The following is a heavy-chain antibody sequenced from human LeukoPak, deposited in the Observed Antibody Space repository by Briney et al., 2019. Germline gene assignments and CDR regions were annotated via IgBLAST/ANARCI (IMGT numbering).Heavy chain of an antibody. CDR1: GYTFTSYD. CDR2: MNPNSGNT. D-gene: IGHD6-19*01. CDR3: ARGTAVAGLDV. Sequence: ASVKVSCKASGYTFTSYDINWVRQATGQGLEWMGWMNPNSGNTGYAQKFQGRVTMTRNTSISTAYMELNSMRSEATAVYYCARGTAVAGLDVWGKGTTVTVSS. J-gene: IGHJ6*04. V-gene: IGHV1-8*01.